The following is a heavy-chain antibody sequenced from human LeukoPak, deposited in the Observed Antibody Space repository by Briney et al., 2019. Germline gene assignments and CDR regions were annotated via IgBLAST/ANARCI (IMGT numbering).Heavy chain of an antibody. CDR2: IYSSEST. D-gene: IGHD6-19*01. CDR1: GVSISSYY. V-gene: IGHV4-59*08. Sequence: SETLFLTCIVSGVSISSYYWGWIRQRPGKGLEWIGHIYSSESTIYNPSLKSRVTISGDTSKNQFSLKLSSVTAADTAVYYCARLAAAGHEPMYSSGWGQGTLVTVSS. CDR3: ARLAAAGHEPMYSSG. J-gene: IGHJ4*02.